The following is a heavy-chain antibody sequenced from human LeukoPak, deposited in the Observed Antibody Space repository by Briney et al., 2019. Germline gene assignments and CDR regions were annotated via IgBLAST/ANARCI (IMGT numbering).Heavy chain of an antibody. J-gene: IGHJ4*02. CDR2: IYYSGST. CDR3: ARDTPLKYGDYGSIDY. D-gene: IGHD4-17*01. Sequence: ASETLSLTCTVSGGSISSSSYYWGWIRQPPGKGLEWIGSIYYSGSTYYNPSLKSRVTISVDTSKNQFSLKLSSVTAADTAVYYCARDTPLKYGDYGSIDYWGQGTLVTVSS. V-gene: IGHV4-39*07. CDR1: GGSISSSSYY.